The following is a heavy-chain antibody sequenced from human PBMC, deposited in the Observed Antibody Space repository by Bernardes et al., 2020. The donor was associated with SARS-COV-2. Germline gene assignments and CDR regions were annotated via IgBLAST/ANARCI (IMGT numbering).Heavy chain of an antibody. CDR1: GDTFSSYG. Sequence: SVKVSCKASGDTFSSYGFSWVRQAPGQGLEWMGGIIRIFGTANYAQKFQDRVTITADKSTSTAYMELSSLRFEDTAVYYCARVRRGSFDYWGQGTLVTVSS. CDR3: ARVRRGSFDY. V-gene: IGHV1-69*06. D-gene: IGHD3-10*01. J-gene: IGHJ4*02. CDR2: IIRIFGTA.